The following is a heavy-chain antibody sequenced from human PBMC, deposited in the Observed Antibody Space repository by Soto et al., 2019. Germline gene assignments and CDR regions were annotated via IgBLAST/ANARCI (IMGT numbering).Heavy chain of an antibody. CDR2: ISSSSSYI. Sequence: EVQLVESGGGLVKPGGSLRLSCAASGFTFSSYSMNWVRQAPGKGLEWVSSISSSSSYIYYADSVKGRFTISRDNAKNSLCLQMNSLRAEDTAVYYGARAAGDCSSTSCYVVYYYYYMDVWGKGTTVTVSS. CDR1: GFTFSSYS. CDR3: ARAAGDCSSTSCYVVYYYYYMDV. D-gene: IGHD2-2*01. J-gene: IGHJ6*03. V-gene: IGHV3-21*01.